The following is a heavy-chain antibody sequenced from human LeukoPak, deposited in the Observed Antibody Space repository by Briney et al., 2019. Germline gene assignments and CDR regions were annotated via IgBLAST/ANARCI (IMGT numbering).Heavy chain of an antibody. CDR3: ARGDRLGYCTHGVCYPTDY. D-gene: IGHD2-8*01. J-gene: IGHJ4*02. CDR1: GFSCSIDS. CDR2: ISCSSSYT. Sequence: GGSLRLSCAASGFSCSIDSMNWVRQAPGKGLEWVSSISCSSSYTYYADSVKGRFTISRDNAKNSLYLQMNSLRAEDPAVYYCARGDRLGYCTHGVCYPTDYWGQGTLVTVSS. V-gene: IGHV3-21*01.